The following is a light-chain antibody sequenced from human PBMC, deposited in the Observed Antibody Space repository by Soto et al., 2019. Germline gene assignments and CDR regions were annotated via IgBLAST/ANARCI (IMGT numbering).Light chain of an antibody. J-gene: IGKJ1*01. CDR2: GAS. CDR1: QSVSSY. Sequence: EIVLTQSPATLSLSPGERATLSFRASQSVSSYLAWYQQTPGQAPRLLIYGASNRATGIPARFSGSGSGTDFTLTISCLEPEDFAVYYCQQRSNWPWTFGQGTKVETK. V-gene: IGKV3-11*01. CDR3: QQRSNWPWT.